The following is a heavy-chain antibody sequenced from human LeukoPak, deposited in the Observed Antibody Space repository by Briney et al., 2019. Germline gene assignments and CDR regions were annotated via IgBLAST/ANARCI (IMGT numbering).Heavy chain of an antibody. CDR1: GGSISSSDW. CDR2: IYHSGST. CDR3: ARDANLQMGAFDV. D-gene: IGHD1-1*01. V-gene: IGHV4-4*02. Sequence: PSGTLSLTCAVSGGSISSSDWWTWVRQPPGEGLEWIGEIYHSGSTKYNPSLKSRVTISVDKSKNQFSLKVSSVTAADTAVYYCARDANLQMGAFDVWGQGTMVTVSS. J-gene: IGHJ3*01.